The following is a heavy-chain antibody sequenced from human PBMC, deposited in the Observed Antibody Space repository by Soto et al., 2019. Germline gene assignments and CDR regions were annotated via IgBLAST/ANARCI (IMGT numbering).Heavy chain of an antibody. V-gene: IGHV1-18*01. CDR1: GYTFTSYG. CDR2: ISAYNGNT. D-gene: IGHD3-16*01. J-gene: IGHJ6*02. Sequence: ASVKVSCKASGYTFTSYGISWVRQAPGQGLEWMGWISAYNGNTNYAQKLQGRVTMTTDTSTSTAYMELRSLRSDDTAVYYCARDGARGENYHYHGIDLWGQATTLTASS. CDR3: ARDGARGENYHYHGIDL.